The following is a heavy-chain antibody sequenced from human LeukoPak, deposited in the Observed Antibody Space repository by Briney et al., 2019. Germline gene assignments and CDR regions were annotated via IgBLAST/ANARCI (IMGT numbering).Heavy chain of an antibody. CDR2: IYHSGST. D-gene: IGHD1-26*01. V-gene: IGHV4-38-2*02. CDR3: ARSVGATTRFDY. Sequence: SETLSLTCTVSGYSISSGYYWGWIRQPPGKGLEWIGSIYHSGSTYYNPSLKSRVTISVDMSKNQFSLKLSSVTAADTAVYYCARSVGATTRFDYWGQGTLVTVSS. CDR1: GYSISSGYY. J-gene: IGHJ4*02.